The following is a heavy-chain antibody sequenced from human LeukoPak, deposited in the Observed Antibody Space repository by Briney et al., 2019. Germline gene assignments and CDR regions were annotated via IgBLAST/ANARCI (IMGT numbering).Heavy chain of an antibody. CDR1: GGSFSGYY. Sequence: PSETLSLTCAVYGGSFSGYYWSWIRQPPGKGLEWIGEINHSGSTNYNPSLKSRVTISVDTSKNQFSLKLSSVTAADTAVYYCARVALQDIVVVVAATRDYYYMGVWGKGTTVTVSS. CDR3: ARVALQDIVVVVAATRDYYYMGV. D-gene: IGHD2-15*01. V-gene: IGHV4-34*01. J-gene: IGHJ6*03. CDR2: INHSGST.